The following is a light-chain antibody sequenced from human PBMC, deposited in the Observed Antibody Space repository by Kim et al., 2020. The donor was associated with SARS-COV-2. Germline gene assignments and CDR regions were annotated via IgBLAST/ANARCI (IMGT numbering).Light chain of an antibody. J-gene: IGLJ3*02. V-gene: IGLV3-9*01. Sequence: GQTTRITGGGNNNGSKDEGWYQKKPGQAPVIVIYRDSNRPAGIPERFSGSNSGKTATLTISRAKAGDEADYYGQRWNSSTVVFGGGTQLTVL. CDR1: NNGSKD. CDR3: QRWNSSTVV. CDR2: RDS.